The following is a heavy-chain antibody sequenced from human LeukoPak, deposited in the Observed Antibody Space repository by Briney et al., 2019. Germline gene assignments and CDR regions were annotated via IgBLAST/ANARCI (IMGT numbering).Heavy chain of an antibody. J-gene: IGHJ4*02. Sequence: PGGSLRLSCAASGFTFSSYSMNWVRQAPGKGLEWVSSISSSSSYIYYADSLKGRFTISRDNAKNSLYLQMNSLRAEDTAVYYCASIVVVAAASDYWGQGTLVTVSS. CDR2: ISSSSSYI. CDR3: ASIVVVAAASDY. D-gene: IGHD2-15*01. V-gene: IGHV3-21*01. CDR1: GFTFSSYS.